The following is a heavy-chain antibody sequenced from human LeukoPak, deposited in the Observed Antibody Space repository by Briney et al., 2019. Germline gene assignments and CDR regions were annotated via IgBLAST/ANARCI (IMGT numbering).Heavy chain of an antibody. CDR3: TRQVDSGSYDYYGMDV. D-gene: IGHD1-26*01. CDR2: IRSKANSYAT. Sequence: GGSLKLSCAASGFTFSGSAMHWVRQASGKGLEWVGRIRSKANSYATAYAASVKGRFTISRDDSKNTAYLQMNSLKTGDTAVYYCTRQVDSGSYDYYGMDVWGQGTTVTVSS. J-gene: IGHJ6*02. V-gene: IGHV3-73*01. CDR1: GFTFSGSA.